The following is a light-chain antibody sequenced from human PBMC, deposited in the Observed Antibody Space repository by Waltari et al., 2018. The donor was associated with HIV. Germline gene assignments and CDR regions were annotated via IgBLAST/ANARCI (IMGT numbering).Light chain of an antibody. CDR1: ELGDKY. V-gene: IGLV3-1*01. CDR3: QAWGRSTSGV. J-gene: IGLJ3*02. Sequence: SYEVTQPPSVAVFPGQTASITCSGYELGDKYTCWYQQKPGQSPLLVIYQDNKRPSGIPERFSGSSSGHTATLTISGTLPLDEADYYCQAWGRSTSGVFGRGTKLTVL. CDR2: QDN.